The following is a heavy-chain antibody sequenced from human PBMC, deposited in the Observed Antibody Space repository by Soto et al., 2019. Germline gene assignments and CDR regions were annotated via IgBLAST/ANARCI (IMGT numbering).Heavy chain of an antibody. V-gene: IGHV3-23*01. CDR2: ISGSGGST. Sequence: PVVSLRLSFAASGFTFSSYAMSWVRQAPGKGLEWVSAISGSGGSTYYADSVKGRFTISRDNSKNTLYLQMNSLRAEDTAVYYCAKEAAVWSGYYNFDEWGKGNLVTVSS. D-gene: IGHD3-3*01. CDR3: AKEAAVWSGYYNFDE. CDR1: GFTFSSYA. J-gene: IGHJ4*02.